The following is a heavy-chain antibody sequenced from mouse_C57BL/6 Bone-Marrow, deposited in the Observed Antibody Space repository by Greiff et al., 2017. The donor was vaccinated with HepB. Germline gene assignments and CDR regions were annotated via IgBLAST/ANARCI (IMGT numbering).Heavy chain of an antibody. V-gene: IGHV5-16*01. CDR2: INYDGSST. CDR1: GFTFSDYY. CDR3: ARAGTRGYFDV. Sequence: EVQVVESAGGLVQPGSSMKLSCTASGFTFSDYYMAWVRQVPEKGLEWVANINYDGSSTYYLDSLKSRFIISRDNAKNILYLQMSSLKSEDTATYYCARAGTRGYFDVWGTGTTVTVSS. J-gene: IGHJ1*03. D-gene: IGHD2-14*01.